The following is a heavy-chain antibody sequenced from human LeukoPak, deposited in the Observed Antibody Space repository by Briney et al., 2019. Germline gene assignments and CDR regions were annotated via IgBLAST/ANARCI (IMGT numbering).Heavy chain of an antibody. Sequence: GGSLRLSCAASGFTFSNYVMSWVRQAPGKGLEWVSAISGSGGSTYYADSVKGRFTISRDNSKNTLYLQMNSLRAEDTAVYYCAKAHHSSSWYYYRGQGTLVTVSS. CDR3: AKAHHSSSWYYY. CDR1: GFTFSNYV. V-gene: IGHV3-23*01. J-gene: IGHJ4*02. CDR2: ISGSGGST. D-gene: IGHD6-13*01.